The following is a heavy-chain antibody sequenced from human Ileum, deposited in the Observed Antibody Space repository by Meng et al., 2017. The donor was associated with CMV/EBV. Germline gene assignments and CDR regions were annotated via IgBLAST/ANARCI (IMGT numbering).Heavy chain of an antibody. V-gene: IGHV1-18*01. CDR2: ISAYNGNT. CDR3: ARRGVPAAKDPDSYYYYGMDV. D-gene: IGHD2-2*01. CDR1: GYTFTSYG. Sequence: ASVKVSCKASGYTFTSYGISWVRQAPGQGLEWMGWISAYNGNTNYAQKLQGRVTLTTDTSTSTAYMELRSLRSDDTAVYYCARRGVPAAKDPDSYYYYGMDVWGQGTTVTVSS. J-gene: IGHJ6*02.